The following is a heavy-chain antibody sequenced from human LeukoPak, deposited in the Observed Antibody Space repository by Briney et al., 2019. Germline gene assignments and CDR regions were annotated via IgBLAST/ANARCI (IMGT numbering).Heavy chain of an antibody. CDR3: ARLGIAAAASAFDI. CDR1: GFTFSSYS. V-gene: IGHV3-21*01. J-gene: IGHJ3*02. CDR2: ISSSSSYI. D-gene: IGHD6-13*01. Sequence: GGSLRLSCAASGFTFSSYSMNWVRQAPGKGLEWVSSISSSSSYIYYADSVKDRFTISRDNAKNSLYLQMNSLRAEDTAVYYCARLGIAAAASAFDIWGQGTMVTVSS.